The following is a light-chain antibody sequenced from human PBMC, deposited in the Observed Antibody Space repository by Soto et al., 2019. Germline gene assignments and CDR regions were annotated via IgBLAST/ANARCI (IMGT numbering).Light chain of an antibody. CDR2: EVS. V-gene: IGLV2-14*01. CDR1: SSDVGGYNY. Sequence: QSFLTQPASVSGSPGQSITISCTGTSSDVGGYNYVSWYQQHPGKAPKLMIYEVSNRPSGVSNRFSGSKSGNTASLTISGLQAEDEADYYCSSYTSSSTHYVFGTGTKVTV. J-gene: IGLJ1*01. CDR3: SSYTSSSTHYV.